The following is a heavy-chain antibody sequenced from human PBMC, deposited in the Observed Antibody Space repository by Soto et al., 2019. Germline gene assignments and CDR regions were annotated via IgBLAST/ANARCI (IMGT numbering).Heavy chain of an antibody. CDR2: ISWDGGST. D-gene: IGHD3-16*01. CDR1: GFTFDDYT. J-gene: IGHJ4*02. Sequence: PGGSLRLSCAASGFTFDDYTMHWVRQAPGKGLEWVSLISWDGGSTYYADSVKGRFTISRDNSKNSLYLQMNSLRTEDTALYYCEKGKVPRDTFYDPYFDYWGQGTLVTVSS. CDR3: EKGKVPRDTFYDPYFDY. V-gene: IGHV3-43*01.